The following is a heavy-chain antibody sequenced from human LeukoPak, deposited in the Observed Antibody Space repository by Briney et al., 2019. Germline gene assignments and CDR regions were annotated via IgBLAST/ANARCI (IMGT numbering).Heavy chain of an antibody. CDR2: IHPSGSST. Sequence: ASVKISCKASGYTFTSHYMHWVRQAPGQGLEWMGVIHPSGSSTNYAQKFQGRVTMTKDTSTSTVYIELNSLRSEDAAVYYCARMDMDIAMVTNYLDHWGQGTLVTVSS. V-gene: IGHV1-46*01. D-gene: IGHD5-18*01. J-gene: IGHJ4*02. CDR3: ARMDMDIAMVTNYLDH. CDR1: GYTFTSHY.